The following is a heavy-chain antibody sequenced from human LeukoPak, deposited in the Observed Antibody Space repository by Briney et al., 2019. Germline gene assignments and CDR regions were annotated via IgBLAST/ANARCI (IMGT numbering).Heavy chain of an antibody. Sequence: GGSLRLSCAASGFTFGSYAMHWVRQAPGKGLEWVAVISYDGSNKYYADSVKGRFTISRDNSKNTLYLQMNSLGAEDTAVYYCARDGIEYSSRWDYYYGMDVWGQGTTVTVSS. CDR3: ARDGIEYSSRWDYYYGMDV. J-gene: IGHJ6*02. CDR1: GFTFGSYA. D-gene: IGHD6-6*01. V-gene: IGHV3-30-3*01. CDR2: ISYDGSNK.